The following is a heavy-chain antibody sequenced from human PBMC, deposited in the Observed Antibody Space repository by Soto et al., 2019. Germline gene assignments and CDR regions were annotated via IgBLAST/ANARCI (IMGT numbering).Heavy chain of an antibody. J-gene: IGHJ4*02. CDR2: ISPRTTYK. Sequence: QVHLVESGGGLVKPGGSLRLSCASSGFTFSDHYMSWIRRSPGKGLEFLSYISPRTTYKNYADSVKGRFTISRDNAKNSLYLQLNSLRVEHTAIYYCSRGGGGGLFDLWGQGTFVTVSS. CDR1: GFTFSDHY. CDR3: SRGGGGGLFDL. D-gene: IGHD2-21*01. V-gene: IGHV3-11*06.